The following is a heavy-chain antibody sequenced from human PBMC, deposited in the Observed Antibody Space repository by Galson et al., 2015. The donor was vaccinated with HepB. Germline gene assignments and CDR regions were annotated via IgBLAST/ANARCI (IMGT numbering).Heavy chain of an antibody. D-gene: IGHD6-13*01. V-gene: IGHV5-10-1*01. CDR3: ATSIAAAATWAFDI. J-gene: IGHJ3*02. CDR1: GSNFTSYW. Sequence: QSGAEVTKPGESLRISCQGSGSNFTSYWISWVRQMPGKGLEWMGRIDPSDSYTNYSPSFQGHVTISADRSISTAYLQWSSLKASDTAMYYCATSIAAAATWAFDIWGQGTMVTVSS. CDR2: IDPSDSYT.